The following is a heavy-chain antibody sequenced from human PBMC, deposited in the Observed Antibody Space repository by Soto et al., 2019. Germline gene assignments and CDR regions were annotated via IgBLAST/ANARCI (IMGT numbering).Heavy chain of an antibody. V-gene: IGHV4-59*01. CDR3: ARGNITMIVSD. CDR2: IYYSGST. Sequence: SETLSLTCTVSGGSISSYYWSWIRQPPGKGLEWIGYIYYSGSTNYNPSLKSRVTISVDTSKNQFSLKLSSVTAADTAVYYCARGNITMIVSDWGQGTLVTVSS. CDR1: GGSISSYY. J-gene: IGHJ4*02. D-gene: IGHD3-22*01.